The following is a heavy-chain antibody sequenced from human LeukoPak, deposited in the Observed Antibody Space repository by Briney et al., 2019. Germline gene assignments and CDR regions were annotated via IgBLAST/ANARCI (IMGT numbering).Heavy chain of an antibody. CDR3: ARERLEYDFWSGYYKGLDV. J-gene: IGHJ6*04. V-gene: IGHV4-59*01. Sequence: SETLSLTCTGSGGSISSYYWSWIRQPPGKGLEWIGYIYYSGSTNYNPSLKSRVSISVDTSKNQFSLKLSSVTAADTAVYYCARERLEYDFWSGYYKGLDVWGKGTTVTVSS. D-gene: IGHD3-3*01. CDR1: GGSISSYY. CDR2: IYYSGST.